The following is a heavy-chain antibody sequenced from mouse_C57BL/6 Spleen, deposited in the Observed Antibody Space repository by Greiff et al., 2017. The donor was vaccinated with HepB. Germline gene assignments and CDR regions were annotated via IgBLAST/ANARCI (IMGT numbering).Heavy chain of an antibody. CDR3: TRPYGYDVYYFDY. V-gene: IGHV1-5*01. CDR1: GYTFTSYW. Sequence: EVQLQQSGPVLARPGASVKMSCKTSGYTFTSYWMHWVKQRPGQGLEWIGAIYPGNSDTSYNQKFKGKAKLTAVTSASTAYMELSSLTNEDSAVYYCTRPYGYDVYYFDYWGQGTTLTVSS. D-gene: IGHD2-2*01. J-gene: IGHJ2*01. CDR2: IYPGNSDT.